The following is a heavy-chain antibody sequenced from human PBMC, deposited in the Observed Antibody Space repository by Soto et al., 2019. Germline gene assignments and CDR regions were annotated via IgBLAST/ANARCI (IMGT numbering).Heavy chain of an antibody. J-gene: IGHJ3*02. Sequence: QVQLVESGGGVVQPGRSLRLSCAASGFTFSSYGMHWVRQAPGKGLEWVAVISYDGSNKYYADSVKGRFTISRDDSKNTLYLQMNSLRAEDTAVYYCAKDMGGYKNKLHAFDIWGQGTMGTVSS. CDR1: GFTFSSYG. CDR2: ISYDGSNK. CDR3: AKDMGGYKNKLHAFDI. D-gene: IGHD5-12*01. V-gene: IGHV3-30*18.